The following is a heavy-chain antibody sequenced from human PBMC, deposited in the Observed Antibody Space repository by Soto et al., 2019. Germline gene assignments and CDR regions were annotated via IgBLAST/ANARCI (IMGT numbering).Heavy chain of an antibody. J-gene: IGHJ4*02. Sequence: GGSLRLSCAASGFTFSSYAMSWVRQAPGKGLEWVSAISGSGGSTYYEDSVKGRFTISRDNSKNTLYLQMNSLRAEDTAVYYCAKGGHYSSVPAAYEQFDYWGQGTLVTVSS. CDR3: AKGGHYSSVPAAYEQFDY. D-gene: IGHD6-25*01. CDR2: ISGSGGST. CDR1: GFTFSSYA. V-gene: IGHV3-23*01.